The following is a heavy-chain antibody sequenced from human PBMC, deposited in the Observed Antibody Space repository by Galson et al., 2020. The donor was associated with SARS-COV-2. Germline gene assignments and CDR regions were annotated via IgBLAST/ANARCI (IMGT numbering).Heavy chain of an antibody. CDR1: GGSISTYY. J-gene: IGHJ6*02. D-gene: IGHD2-2*01. CDR3: ARLGCSSISCSSMDV. CDR2: MYYSGST. Sequence: ETSETLSLTCTVSGGSISTYYLTWIRQPPGKGLEWIGYMYYSGSTNYNPSLKSRVTISVDTSKNQLSLKLSSVTAADTAVYYCARLGCSSISCSSMDVWGQGTTVTVSS. V-gene: IGHV4-59*08.